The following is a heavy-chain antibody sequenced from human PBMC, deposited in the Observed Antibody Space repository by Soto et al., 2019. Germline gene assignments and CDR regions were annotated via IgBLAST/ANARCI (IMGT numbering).Heavy chain of an antibody. D-gene: IGHD3-10*01. CDR2: INHSGST. Sequence: PSETLSLTCAVYGGSFSGYYWSWIRQPPGKGLEWIGEINHSGSTNYNPSLKSRVTISVDTSKKQFSLKLSSVTAAETAVYYCERGGDYYGSGSYRLWGQGTLVT. CDR3: ERGGDYYGSGSYRL. V-gene: IGHV4-34*01. J-gene: IGHJ4*02. CDR1: GGSFSGYY.